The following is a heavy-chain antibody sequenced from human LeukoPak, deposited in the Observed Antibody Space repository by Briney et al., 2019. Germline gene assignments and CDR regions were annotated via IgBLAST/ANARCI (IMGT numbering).Heavy chain of an antibody. CDR1: GGSISSSSYY. CDR3: ARAGDSSGYLFYY. D-gene: IGHD3-22*01. CDR2: IYYSGST. J-gene: IGHJ4*02. Sequence: KTSETLSLTCTVSGGSISSSSYYWGWIRQPPGKGLEWIGSIYYSGSTYYNPSLKSRVTISVDTSKNQFSLKLSSVTAADTAVYYCARAGDSSGYLFYYWGQGTLVTVSS. V-gene: IGHV4-39*07.